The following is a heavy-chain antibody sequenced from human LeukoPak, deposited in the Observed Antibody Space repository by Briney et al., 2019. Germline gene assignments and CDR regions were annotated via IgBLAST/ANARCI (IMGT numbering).Heavy chain of an antibody. D-gene: IGHD6-13*01. V-gene: IGHV4-30-4*01. CDR2: IYYSGST. CDR3: ARVRSAAGILDWFDP. J-gene: IGHJ5*02. Sequence: SETLSLTCTVSGGSISSGGYYWGWVRQPPGEGLGGVGYIYYSGSTYYNPSLKSRVTISVDTAKNQFSLKLSSVTAADTAVYYCARVRSAAGILDWFDPWGQGTLVTVSS. CDR1: GGSISSGGYY.